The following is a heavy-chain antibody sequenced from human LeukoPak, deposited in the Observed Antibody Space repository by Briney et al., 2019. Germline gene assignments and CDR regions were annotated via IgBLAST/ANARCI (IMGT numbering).Heavy chain of an antibody. CDR1: GGTFSSYA. CDR3: ARDGGTAGYSSGSDY. Sequence: ASVKVSCKASGGTFSSYAISWVRQAPGQGLEWMGGIIPIFGTANYAQKFQGRVTVTTDISTSTAYMELRSLRSDDTAVYYCARDGGTAGYSSGSDYWGQGTLVTVSS. J-gene: IGHJ4*02. V-gene: IGHV1-69*05. D-gene: IGHD5-18*01. CDR2: IIPIFGTA.